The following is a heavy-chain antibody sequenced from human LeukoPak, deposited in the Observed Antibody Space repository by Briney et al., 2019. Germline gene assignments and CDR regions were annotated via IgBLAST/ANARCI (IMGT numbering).Heavy chain of an antibody. CDR2: IYNGVPT. CDR3: VQTTGWPGFDY. V-gene: IGHV4-4*09. J-gene: IGHJ4*02. Sequence: SETLSLTCTTSGVSISRFYRSWVRQPPGKGLEWIGNIYNGVPTFFNPSLKSRVTISVDTPKRQFSLQLASVTAADTAVYYCVQTTGWPGFDYWGQGILVTVSS. D-gene: IGHD6-19*01. CDR1: GVSISRFY.